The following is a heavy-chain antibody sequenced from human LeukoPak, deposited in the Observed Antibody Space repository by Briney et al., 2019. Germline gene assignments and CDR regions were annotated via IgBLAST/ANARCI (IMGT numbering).Heavy chain of an antibody. J-gene: IGHJ4*02. D-gene: IGHD6-13*01. V-gene: IGHV3-23*01. CDR3: AKGGSSIWYVN. CDR1: GFTFSSYG. CDR2: ISGSGGST. Sequence: TGGSLRLSCAASGFTFSSYGMSWVRQAPGKGLEWVSAISGSGGSTYYADSVKGRFTISRDTSKNTLYLQMNSLRAEDTAVYYCAKGGSSIWYVNWGQGTLVTVSS.